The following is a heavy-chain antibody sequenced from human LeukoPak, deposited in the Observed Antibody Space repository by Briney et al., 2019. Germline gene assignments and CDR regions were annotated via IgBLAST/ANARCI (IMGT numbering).Heavy chain of an antibody. Sequence: PGGSLRLSCAASGFTFSDHYMIWIRQAPGKGLEWVSYISSSSSRTNYADSVKDRFTISRDNAKNSLYLQMYSLRAEDTAVYYCAKERRTGSGAALDYWGPGTLVTVSS. CDR1: GFTFSDHY. D-gene: IGHD6-19*01. V-gene: IGHV3-11*06. J-gene: IGHJ4*02. CDR2: ISSSSSRT. CDR3: AKERRTGSGAALDY.